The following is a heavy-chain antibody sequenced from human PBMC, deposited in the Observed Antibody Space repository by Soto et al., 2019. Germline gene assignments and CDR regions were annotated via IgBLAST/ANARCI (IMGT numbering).Heavy chain of an antibody. D-gene: IGHD2-2*01. J-gene: IGHJ4*02. V-gene: IGHV3-21*01. CDR3: ANAPLPAYPAY. CDR1: GITFSRYP. CDR2: IGGSTYDI. Sequence: GGSLRLSCEASGITFSRYPMNWVRQAPGKGLEWLSSIGGSTYDIYYADSVKGRFTISRDNAKNSLYLQLNSLTAEDTAVYYCANAPLPAYPAYWGQGTLVTVSS.